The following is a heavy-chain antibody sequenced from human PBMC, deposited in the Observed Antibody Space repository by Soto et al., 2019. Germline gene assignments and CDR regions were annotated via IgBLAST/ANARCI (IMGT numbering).Heavy chain of an antibody. CDR2: SNHSGST. Sequence: QVQLQQWGAGLLKPSETLSLTCAVYGGSFSGYYWSWIRQPPGKGLEYIVESNHSGSTNYNPSLKSRVTISVDTSKNQFSLKLSSVTAADTAVYYCARSYGGNSGTFDFWGQGTMGSVSS. V-gene: IGHV4-34*01. D-gene: IGHD4-17*01. CDR1: GGSFSGYY. J-gene: IGHJ4*02. CDR3: ARSYGGNSGTFDF.